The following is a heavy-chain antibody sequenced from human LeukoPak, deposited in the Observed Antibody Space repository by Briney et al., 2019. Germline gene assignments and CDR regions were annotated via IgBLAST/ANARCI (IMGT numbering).Heavy chain of an antibody. CDR1: GYTFTGYY. CDR2: INPNSGGT. J-gene: IGHJ6*03. D-gene: IGHD2-2*01. CDR3: ARDRSADIVVVPAAKGSYYYYMDV. V-gene: IGHV1-2*02. Sequence: ASVTVSCKASGYTFTGYYMHWVRQAPGQGLEWLGWINPNSGGTNYAQKLQGRVTMTRDTSISTAYMELSRLRSDDTAVYYCARDRSADIVVVPAAKGSYYYYMDVWGKGTTVTVSS.